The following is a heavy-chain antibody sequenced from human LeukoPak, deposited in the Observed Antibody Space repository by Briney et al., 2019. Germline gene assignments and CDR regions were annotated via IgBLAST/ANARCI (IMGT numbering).Heavy chain of an antibody. Sequence: GGSLRLSCAASGFTFSTHSMNWVRQAPGKGLEWVSSISFSGDYIYYADSLKGRITISRDNAKNSLYLQMNSLRAEDMALYYCAKEGSSWSTFDYWGQGTLVTVSS. J-gene: IGHJ4*02. D-gene: IGHD6-13*01. CDR3: AKEGSSWSTFDY. CDR1: GFTFSTHS. CDR2: ISFSGDYI. V-gene: IGHV3-21*04.